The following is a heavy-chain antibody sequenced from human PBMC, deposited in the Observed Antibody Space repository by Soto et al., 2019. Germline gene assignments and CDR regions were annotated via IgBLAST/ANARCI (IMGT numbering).Heavy chain of an antibody. CDR3: ARRYGSGSYLNWFDP. CDR1: GGSFSGYY. CDR2: INHSGST. Sequence: PSETLSLTCAVYGGSFSGYYWSWIRQPPGKGLEWIGEINHSGSTNYNPSLKSRVTISVDTSKNQFSLKLSSVTAADTAVYYCARRYGSGSYLNWFDPWGQGTLVTVSS. V-gene: IGHV4-34*01. D-gene: IGHD3-10*01. J-gene: IGHJ5*02.